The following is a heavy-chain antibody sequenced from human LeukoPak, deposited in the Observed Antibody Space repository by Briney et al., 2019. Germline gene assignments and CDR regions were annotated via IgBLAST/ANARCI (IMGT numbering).Heavy chain of an antibody. Sequence: PGGSLRLSCAASGITFSNAAIHWVRQAPGKRLEWVANIKQDGSEKYYVDSVKGRFTISRDNAKNSLYLQMNSLRAEDTAVYYCARDWEVRGPPGEWGQGTLVTVSS. CDR2: IKQDGSEK. D-gene: IGHD3-10*01. CDR3: ARDWEVRGPPGE. CDR1: GITFSNAA. J-gene: IGHJ4*02. V-gene: IGHV3-7*01.